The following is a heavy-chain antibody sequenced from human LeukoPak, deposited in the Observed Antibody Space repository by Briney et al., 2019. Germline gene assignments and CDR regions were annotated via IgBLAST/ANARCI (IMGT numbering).Heavy chain of an antibody. J-gene: IGHJ4*02. CDR1: GFTFSSYA. CDR2: ISAFGDTS. D-gene: IGHD1-26*01. V-gene: IGHV3-23*01. CDR3: AKDSSGSYYLQW. Sequence: GGSLRLSCAASGFTFSSYAMSWVRQAPGKGLEWVSAISAFGDTSYYADSVKGRFTISRDNSKNTLYLQMNSLRAEDTAVYYCAKDSSGSYYLQWWGQGTLVTVSS.